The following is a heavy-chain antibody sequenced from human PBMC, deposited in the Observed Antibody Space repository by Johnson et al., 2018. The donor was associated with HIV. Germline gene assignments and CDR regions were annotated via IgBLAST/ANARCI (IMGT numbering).Heavy chain of an antibody. D-gene: IGHD4-23*01. CDR2: ISSDGTTK. CDR1: GFTFSNYP. CDR3: ARELKDGDYSRGAFDL. J-gene: IGHJ3*01. Sequence: QMQLVESGGGVVQPGRSLRLSCAASGFTFSNYPMHWVRQAPGKGLECVAIISSDGTTKYYADSVKGRFTISRDNSKTSLSLQMNSLRTEDTAVYYCARELKDGDYSRGAFDLWGQGTMVTVTS. V-gene: IGHV3-30*04.